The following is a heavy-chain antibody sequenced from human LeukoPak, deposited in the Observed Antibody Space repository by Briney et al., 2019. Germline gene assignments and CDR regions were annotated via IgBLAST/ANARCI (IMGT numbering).Heavy chain of an antibody. D-gene: IGHD1-26*01. J-gene: IGHJ6*03. CDR3: ARDPYSGAYGTDYYYYMDL. Sequence: GGSLRLSCAASGFTFSTYNMNWVRQPPGRGLEWVSSITSSSANIYYADSVKGRFTISRDNAANSLYLQMNSLRAEDTAVYYCARDPYSGAYGTDYYYYMDLWGQGTTVTISS. CDR1: GFTFSTYN. V-gene: IGHV3-21*01. CDR2: ITSSSANI.